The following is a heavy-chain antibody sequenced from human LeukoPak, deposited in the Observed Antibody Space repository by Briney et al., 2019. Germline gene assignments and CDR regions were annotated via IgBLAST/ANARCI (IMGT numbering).Heavy chain of an antibody. D-gene: IGHD3-22*01. CDR2: IYYSGST. CDR1: GGSISSYY. CDR3: ARLPRSYYDSSGYPLYFDY. Sequence: SETLSLTCTVSGGSISSYYWSWIRQPPGKGLEWIGYIYYSGSTNYNPSLKSRVTISVDTSKNQFSLKLSSVTAADTAVYYCARLPRSYYDSSGYPLYFDYRGQGTLVTVSS. V-gene: IGHV4-59*08. J-gene: IGHJ4*02.